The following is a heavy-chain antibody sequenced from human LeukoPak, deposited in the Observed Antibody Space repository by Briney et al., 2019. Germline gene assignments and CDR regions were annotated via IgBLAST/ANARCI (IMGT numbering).Heavy chain of an antibody. CDR2: IRYDASNK. Sequence: GGSLRLSCAASGFTFSDYGMHWVRQAPGKGLEWVAFIRYDASNKYYGDSVRGRFTVSRDNVKNTLYLQMNSLRTEDTAVYYCAKDFSSSSLGSWYFDLWGRGALVTVYS. J-gene: IGHJ2*01. V-gene: IGHV3-30*02. D-gene: IGHD6-13*01. CDR1: GFTFSDYG. CDR3: AKDFSSSSLGSWYFDL.